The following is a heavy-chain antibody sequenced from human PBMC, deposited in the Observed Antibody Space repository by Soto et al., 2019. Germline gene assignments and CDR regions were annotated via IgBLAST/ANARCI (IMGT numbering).Heavy chain of an antibody. CDR1: GYTFTRYG. Sequence: QVQLVQSGAEVKNPGASVKVSCKASGYTFTRYGIGWARQAPGQGLEWMGWINTYNGNTNYAQNVQGRVTLTTDTSTSTAYMELRRLRSNDTAIHHCAMVNVYVSPSPQDVWGQGTTVIVSS. J-gene: IGHJ6*02. CDR2: INTYNGNT. CDR3: AMVNVYVSPSPQDV. D-gene: IGHD3-16*01. V-gene: IGHV1-18*01.